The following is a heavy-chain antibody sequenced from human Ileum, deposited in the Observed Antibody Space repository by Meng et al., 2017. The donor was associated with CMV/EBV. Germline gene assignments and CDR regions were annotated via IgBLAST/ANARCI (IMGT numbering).Heavy chain of an antibody. CDR2: INHSGST. CDR3: ARGFTGIAAQMGWFDP. J-gene: IGHJ5*02. CDR1: GGAFSGSY. D-gene: IGHD6-13*01. Sequence: GGAFSGSYWSGISQPPGKGLEWIGEINHSGSTNYNPSLKSRVTISVDTSKNQFSLKLSSVTAADTAVYYCARGFTGIAAQMGWFDPWGQGTLVTVSS. V-gene: IGHV4-34*01.